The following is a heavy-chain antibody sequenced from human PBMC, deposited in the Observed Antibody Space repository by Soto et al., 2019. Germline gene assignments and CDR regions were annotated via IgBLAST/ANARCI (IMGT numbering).Heavy chain of an antibody. CDR1: GGSISSGGYY. V-gene: IGHV4-31*03. Sequence: PSETLSLTCTVSGGSISSGGYYWSWIRQHPGKGLEWIGYIYYSGSTYYNPSLKSRVTISVDTSKNQFSLKLSSVTAADTAVYYCASKSGMADNWLDPWGQGTLVTVYS. CDR3: ASKSGMADNWLDP. D-gene: IGHD3-10*01. J-gene: IGHJ5*02. CDR2: IYYSGST.